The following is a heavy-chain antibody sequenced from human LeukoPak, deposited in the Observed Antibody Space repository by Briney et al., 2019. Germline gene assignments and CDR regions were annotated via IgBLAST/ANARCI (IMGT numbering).Heavy chain of an antibody. CDR3: ARVLGPTAPSAVQLWFLFDY. J-gene: IGHJ4*02. Sequence: SSYHMHWIRQPPGKGLEWIGSIYYSGSTYYNPSLKSRVTISVDTSKNQFSLKLSSVTAADTAVYYCARVLGPTAPSAVQLWFLFDYWGQGTLVTVSS. CDR1: SSYH. D-gene: IGHD5-18*01. CDR2: IYYSGST. V-gene: IGHV4-39*01.